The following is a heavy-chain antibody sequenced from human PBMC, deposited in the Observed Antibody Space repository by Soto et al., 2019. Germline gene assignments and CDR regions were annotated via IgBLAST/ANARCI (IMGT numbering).Heavy chain of an antibody. J-gene: IGHJ4*02. CDR1: GFTFSNYA. Sequence: PGRSLRLSCAASGFTFSNYAMSRVRQAPGKGLEWVSTFTRSGNTYYADSVKGRFTISRDNSKNTLYLQMDSLRAEDTAVYYCAREFAPGSPNYDYWGLGTLVTVSS. CDR2: FTRSGNT. D-gene: IGHD3-10*01. CDR3: AREFAPGSPNYDY. V-gene: IGHV3-23*01.